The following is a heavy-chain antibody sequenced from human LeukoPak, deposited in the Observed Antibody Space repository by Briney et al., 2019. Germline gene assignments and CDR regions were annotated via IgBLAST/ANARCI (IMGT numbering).Heavy chain of an antibody. CDR3: ARAQAYYYDSSGYYF. CDR1: GFTFSSYS. Sequence: GGSLRLSCAASGFTFSSYSMNWVRQAPGKGLEWVSYISSSSGTIYYADSVKGRFTISRDNAKNSLYLQMNSLRAEDTAVYYCARAQAYYYDSSGYYFGGQGTLVTVSS. V-gene: IGHV3-48*01. J-gene: IGHJ4*02. CDR2: ISSSSGTI. D-gene: IGHD3-22*01.